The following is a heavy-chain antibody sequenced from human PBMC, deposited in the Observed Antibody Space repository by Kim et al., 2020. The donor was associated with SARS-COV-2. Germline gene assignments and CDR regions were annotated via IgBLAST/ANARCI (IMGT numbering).Heavy chain of an antibody. Sequence: KGRFTSSRDNSKNTLYLQMNSLRAEDTAVYYCAKCYLGYCSSTSCYAVDYWGQGTLVTVSS. J-gene: IGHJ4*02. CDR3: AKCYLGYCSSTSCYAVDY. V-gene: IGHV3-23*01. D-gene: IGHD2-2*01.